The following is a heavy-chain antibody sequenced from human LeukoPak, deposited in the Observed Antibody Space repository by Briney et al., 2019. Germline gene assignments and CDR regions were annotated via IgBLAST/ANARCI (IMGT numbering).Heavy chain of an antibody. CDR1: GFTFSDYY. D-gene: IGHD6-19*01. Sequence: PGGSLRLSCAASGFTFSDYYMSWIRQAPGKGLEWVSYISSSGSTIYYADSAKGRFTISRDNAKNSLYLQMNSLRAEDTAVYYCAGYSSGWPNWFDPWGQGTLVTVSS. CDR3: AGYSSGWPNWFDP. V-gene: IGHV3-11*01. J-gene: IGHJ5*02. CDR2: ISSSGSTI.